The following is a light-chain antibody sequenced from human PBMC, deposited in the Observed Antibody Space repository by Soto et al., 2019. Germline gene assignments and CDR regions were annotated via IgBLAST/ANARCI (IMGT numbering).Light chain of an antibody. J-gene: IGKJ1*01. Sequence: EIVMTQSPATLSLSPGERATLSCRASQSVNSNLAWYQQKPGQAPRLLIYGASTRATGIPARFGGSGSGTEFTLTISSLQSQDFAVYYCQQYDNWPPRTFGQGTKVEIK. V-gene: IGKV3-15*01. CDR1: QSVNSN. CDR3: QQYDNWPPRT. CDR2: GAS.